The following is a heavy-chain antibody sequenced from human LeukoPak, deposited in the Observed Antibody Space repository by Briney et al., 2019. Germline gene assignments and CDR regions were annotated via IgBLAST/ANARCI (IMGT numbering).Heavy chain of an antibody. V-gene: IGHV1-69*05. Sequence: SVKVSCKASGSTFSSYAISWVRQAPGQGLEWMGRIIPIFGTANYAQKFQGRVTITTDESTSTAYMELSSLRSEDTAVYYCARDPIDSSSWYEAFDIWGQGTMVTVSS. CDR1: GSTFSSYA. CDR3: ARDPIDSSSWYEAFDI. D-gene: IGHD6-13*01. CDR2: IIPIFGTA. J-gene: IGHJ3*02.